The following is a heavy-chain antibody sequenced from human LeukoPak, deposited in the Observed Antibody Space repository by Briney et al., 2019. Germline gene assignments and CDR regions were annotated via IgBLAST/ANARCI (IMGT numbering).Heavy chain of an antibody. D-gene: IGHD2-15*01. J-gene: IGHJ6*03. CDR2: IYYSGST. Sequence: SETLSLTCTVSGGSISSSSYYWGWIRQPPGKGLEWIGSIYYSGSTYYNPSLKSRVTISVDTSKNQFSLKLSSVTAADTAVYYCASTVAYCSGGSCYYYYYYMDVWGKGTTVTVSS. V-gene: IGHV4-39*07. CDR1: GGSISSSSYY. CDR3: ASTVAYCSGGSCYYYYYYMDV.